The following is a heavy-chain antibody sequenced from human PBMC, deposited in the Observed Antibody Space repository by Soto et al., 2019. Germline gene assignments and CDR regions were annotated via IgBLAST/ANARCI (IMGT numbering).Heavy chain of an antibody. J-gene: IGHJ3*01. D-gene: IGHD5-12*01. V-gene: IGHV3-74*01. CDR1: GFTLSGRS. Sequence: EVQLVESGGGLVQPGGSLRLSCAASGFTLSGRSMHWVRQAPGKGLVWVSGIDNAGTDSTYADSVKGRFTSSRDNAKNMLYLQMSSLRVEDTAVYHCEGSWTWGQGTMVTVSS. CDR3: EGSWT. CDR2: IDNAGTDS.